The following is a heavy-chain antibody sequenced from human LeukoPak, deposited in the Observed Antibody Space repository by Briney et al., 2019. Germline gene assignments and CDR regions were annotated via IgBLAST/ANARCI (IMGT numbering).Heavy chain of an antibody. CDR3: ARDVVRGVIPKHSFGY. D-gene: IGHD3-10*01. CDR1: GYTFTGYY. CDR2: INPNSGGT. J-gene: IGHJ4*02. V-gene: IGHV1-2*02. Sequence: ASVNVSYTASGYTFTGYYMHWVRQAPGQGLEWMGWINPNSGGTNYAQKFQGRVTMTRDTSISTACMELSRLRSDDTAVYYCARDVVRGVIPKHSFGYWGQGTLVTVSS.